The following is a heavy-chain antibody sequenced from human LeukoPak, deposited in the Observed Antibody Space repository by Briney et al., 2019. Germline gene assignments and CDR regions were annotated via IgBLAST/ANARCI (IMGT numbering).Heavy chain of an antibody. CDR1: GYTFTSYG. V-gene: IGHV1-18*01. J-gene: IGHJ4*02. CDR3: ARAAPIAAAGIDY. CDR2: ISAYNGNT. Sequence: GASVKVSCKASGYTFTSYGISWVRQAPGQGLEWMGWISAYNGNTNFAQKLQSRVTMTTDTSTSTAYTELRSLRSDDTAVYYCARAAPIAAAGIDYWGQGTLVTVSS. D-gene: IGHD6-13*01.